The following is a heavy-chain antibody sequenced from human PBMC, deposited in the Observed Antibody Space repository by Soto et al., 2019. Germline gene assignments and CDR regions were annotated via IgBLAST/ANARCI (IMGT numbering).Heavy chain of an antibody. CDR2: IYWDDDK. V-gene: IGHV2-5*02. CDR3: AHPGNMAAAGYYFDY. CDR1: GFSLSTPGVR. D-gene: IGHD6-13*01. J-gene: IGHJ4*02. Sequence: QITLKESGPTLVKPTQTLTLTCTVSGFSLSTPGVRVGWIRQPPGKALEWLALIYWDDDKRYSPSLRSRLAISKDTPKNQVVLTMTNMDPVDTATSYCAHPGNMAAAGYYFDYWGQGTLVTVSS.